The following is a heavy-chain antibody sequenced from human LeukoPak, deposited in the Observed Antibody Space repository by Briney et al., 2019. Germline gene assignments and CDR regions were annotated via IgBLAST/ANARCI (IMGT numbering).Heavy chain of an antibody. V-gene: IGHV3-23*01. J-gene: IGHJ4*02. CDR3: AKSCNSGNCYYNY. D-gene: IGHD2/OR15-2a*01. CDR1: GFTFSSYW. Sequence: GGSLRLSCAASGFTFSSYWMNWVRQAPEKGLEWVSGISGSGSSTYYADSVKGRFTISRDNSENTLSLQMNSLRADDTAIYYCAKSCNSGNCYYNYWGQGTLVTVSS. CDR2: ISGSGSST.